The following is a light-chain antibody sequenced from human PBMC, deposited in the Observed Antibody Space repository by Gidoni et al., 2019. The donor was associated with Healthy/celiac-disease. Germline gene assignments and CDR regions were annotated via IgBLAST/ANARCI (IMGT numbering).Light chain of an antibody. Sequence: SVMNPSPLSLPVTPGEPASISCRSSQSLLHSNGYNYLDWYLQKPGQSPQPLIYLGSNRASGVPDRFSGSGSGTDFTLKISRVEAEDVGVYYCMQALQSPYTFGQGTKLEIK. CDR3: MQALQSPYT. J-gene: IGKJ2*01. CDR2: LGS. V-gene: IGKV2-28*01. CDR1: QSLLHSNGYNY.